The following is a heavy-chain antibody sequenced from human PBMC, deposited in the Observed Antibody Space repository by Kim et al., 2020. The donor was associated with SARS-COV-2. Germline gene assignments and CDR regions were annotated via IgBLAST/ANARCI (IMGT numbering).Heavy chain of an antibody. J-gene: IGHJ6*02. D-gene: IGHD3-3*01. CDR2: ISYDGSNK. CDR3: ARSGFPFWSGYYVRRSQYGMDV. Sequence: GGSLRLSCAASGFTFSSYGMHWVRQAPGKGLEWVAVISYDGSNKYYADSVKGRFTISRDNSKNTLYLQMNSLRAEDTAVYYCARSGFPFWSGYYVRRSQYGMDVWGQGTTVTVSS. CDR1: GFTFSSYG. V-gene: IGHV3-30*03.